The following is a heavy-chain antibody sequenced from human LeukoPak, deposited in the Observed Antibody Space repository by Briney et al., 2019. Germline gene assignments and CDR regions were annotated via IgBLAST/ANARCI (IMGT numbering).Heavy chain of an antibody. CDR2: ISYDGSNK. D-gene: IGHD3-10*01. Sequence: GRSLRLSCAASRFTFSTYAMHWVRQAPGKRLEWVAVISYDGSNKYYADSVKGRFTISRDNSKNTLYVQMNGLRVEDTAVYYCAKDRGGYYGSGSYHNPLFDYWGQGTLVTVTS. V-gene: IGHV3-30*01. CDR3: AKDRGGYYGSGSYHNPLFDY. CDR1: RFTFSTYA. J-gene: IGHJ4*02.